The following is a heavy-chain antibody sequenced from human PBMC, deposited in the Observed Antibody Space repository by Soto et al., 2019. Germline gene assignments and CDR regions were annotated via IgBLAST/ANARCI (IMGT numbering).Heavy chain of an antibody. D-gene: IGHD1-26*01. CDR3: ASSVVGALFAF. CDR2: ISSGSRTI. Sequence: GGSLRLSCAASGLTFSSYTMNWVRQAPGKGLEWVSCISSGSRTIVYADSVKGRFTISRDNAKSSLYLQMNSLRVEDAAVYYCASSVVGALFAFWGQGTLVTVSS. V-gene: IGHV3-48*01. J-gene: IGHJ4*02. CDR1: GLTFSSYT.